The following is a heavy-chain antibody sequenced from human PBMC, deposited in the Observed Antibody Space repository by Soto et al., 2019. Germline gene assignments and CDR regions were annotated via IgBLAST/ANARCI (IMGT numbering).Heavy chain of an antibody. V-gene: IGHV3-33*01. CDR1: GFTFSSYG. CDR3: ARYNTGHSDY. D-gene: IGHD1-20*01. J-gene: IGHJ4*02. Sequence: GGSLRLSCAASGFTFSSYGMHWVRQAPGKGLEWVAVIWYHGNSMYYADSVKGRFTISRDNSKNTLYLQMNNLRAEDTAVYYCARYNTGHSDYWGQGTLVTVTS. CDR2: IWYHGNSM.